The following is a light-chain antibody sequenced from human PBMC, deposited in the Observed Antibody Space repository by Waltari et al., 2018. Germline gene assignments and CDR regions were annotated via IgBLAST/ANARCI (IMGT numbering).Light chain of an antibody. CDR3: QQYKSYKT. Sequence: DIQMTQSPSTLSASVGDTVIISCRASQSITTSLAWYQQKPGKAPDVLIYGASNLESGVPSRFSGRGSGTEFTLTISSLQPDDFATYYCQQYKSYKTFGQGTRVEIK. CDR2: GAS. J-gene: IGKJ1*01. CDR1: QSITTS. V-gene: IGKV1-5*03.